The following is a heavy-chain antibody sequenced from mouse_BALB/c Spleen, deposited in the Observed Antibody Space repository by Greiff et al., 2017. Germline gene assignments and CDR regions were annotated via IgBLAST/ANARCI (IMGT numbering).Heavy chain of an antibody. CDR2: IWSGGST. Sequence: QVQLKESGPGLVQPSQSLSITCTVSGFSLTSYGVHWVRQSPGKGLEWLGVIWSGGSTDYNAAFISRLSISKDNSKSHVFFKMNSLQANDTAIYYCARKSITTLVARSYWYFDVWGAGTTVTVSS. J-gene: IGHJ1*01. V-gene: IGHV2-2*02. D-gene: IGHD1-1*01. CDR3: ARKSITTLVARSYWYFDV. CDR1: GFSLTSYG.